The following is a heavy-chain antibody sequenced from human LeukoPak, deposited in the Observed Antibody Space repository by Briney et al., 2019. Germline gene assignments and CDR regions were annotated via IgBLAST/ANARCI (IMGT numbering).Heavy chain of an antibody. CDR3: ARGRVLLWFGESVGYFDY. V-gene: IGHV1-18*01. CDR2: ISAYNGNT. J-gene: IGHJ4*02. Sequence: RASVKVSCKASGYTFTSYGISWVRQAPGQGLEWMGWISAYNGNTNYAQKLQGRVTMTTDTSTSTAYMELRSLGSDDTAVYYCARGRVLLWFGESVGYFDYWGQGTLVTVSS. D-gene: IGHD3-10*01. CDR1: GYTFTSYG.